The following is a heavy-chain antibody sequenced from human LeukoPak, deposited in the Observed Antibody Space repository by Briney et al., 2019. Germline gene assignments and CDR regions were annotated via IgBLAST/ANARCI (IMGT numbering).Heavy chain of an antibody. CDR3: AGTYTYYYYFYMDV. V-gene: IGHV4-59*01. CDR1: GGSISSYY. Sequence: PSETLSPTCTVSGGSISSYYWSWIRQPPGKGLEWIGYIHHSGNTNYNPSLKSRVTISVDTSKNQFSLKLSSVTAADTAMYYCAGTYTYYYYFYMDVWGKGTTVTISS. J-gene: IGHJ6*03. D-gene: IGHD2-2*02. CDR2: IHHSGNT.